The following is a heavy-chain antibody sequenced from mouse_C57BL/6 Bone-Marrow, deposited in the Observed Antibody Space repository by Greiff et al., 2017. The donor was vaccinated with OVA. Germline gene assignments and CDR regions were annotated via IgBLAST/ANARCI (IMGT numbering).Heavy chain of an antibody. V-gene: IGHV1-26*01. CDR3: ARGDYYGSSYWWYFDV. CDR1: GYTFTDYY. J-gene: IGHJ1*03. CDR2: INPNNGGT. D-gene: IGHD1-1*01. Sequence: EVKLQQSGPELVKPGASVKISCKASGYTFTDYYMNWVKQSHGKSLEWIGDINPNNGGTSYNQKFKGKATLTVDKSSSTAYMELRSLTSEDSAVYYCARGDYYGSSYWWYFDVWGTGTTVTVSS.